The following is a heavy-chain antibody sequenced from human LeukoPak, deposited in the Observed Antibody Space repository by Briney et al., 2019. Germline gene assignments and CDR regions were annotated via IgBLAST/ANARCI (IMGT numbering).Heavy chain of an antibody. J-gene: IGHJ5*02. CDR2: IYYSGTT. CDR3: AREVGGYPRRFDP. CDR1: GGSFNNYY. D-gene: IGHD5-12*01. Sequence: SETLSLTCTVSGGSFNNYYWTWIRQPPGKRLEWIGYIYYSGTTSYNPSLESRVTISLDTSKNQFSLKLSSVTAADTAVYYCAREVGGYPRRFDPWGQGTLVTVSS. V-gene: IGHV4-59*01.